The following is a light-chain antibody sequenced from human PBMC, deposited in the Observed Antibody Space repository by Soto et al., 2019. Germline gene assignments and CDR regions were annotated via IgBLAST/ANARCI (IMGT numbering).Light chain of an antibody. V-gene: IGKV3D-15*01. CDR1: QSVSSY. J-gene: IGKJ5*01. CDR3: QQYNNWHLT. Sequence: PGQRATLSCRASQSVSSYLAWYQQKPGQAPRLLIYDASNSATGIPARFSGSGSGTEFTLTISSLQSEDFAVYYCQQYNNWHLTFGQGTRLEIK. CDR2: DAS.